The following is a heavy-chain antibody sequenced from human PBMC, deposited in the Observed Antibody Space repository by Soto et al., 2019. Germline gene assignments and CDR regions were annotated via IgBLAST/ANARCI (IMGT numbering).Heavy chain of an antibody. Sequence: NPSETLSLTCTVSGGSISSSSYYWGWIRQPPGKGLEWIGSIYYSGSTYYNPSLKSRVTISVDTSKNQFSLKLSSVTAADTAVYYCASRRNYDFWSGYAREFAPWGQGTLVTVSS. CDR1: GGSISSSSYY. J-gene: IGHJ5*02. D-gene: IGHD3-3*01. CDR2: IYYSGST. CDR3: ASRRNYDFWSGYAREFAP. V-gene: IGHV4-39*01.